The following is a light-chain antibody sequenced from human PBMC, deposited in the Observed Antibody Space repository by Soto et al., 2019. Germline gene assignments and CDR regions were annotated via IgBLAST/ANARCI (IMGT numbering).Light chain of an antibody. CDR1: SSDVGGYNY. J-gene: IGLJ1*01. Sequence: QSVLTQPPSASGSPGQSVTISCTGTSSDVGGYNYVSWYQQHPGKAPKVMIYDVSKRPSGVPDRFSGSKFGNTASLTVSGLQAEDEADYYCSSYAGGNNFVFGGGTKVTVL. CDR2: DVS. CDR3: SSYAGGNNFV. V-gene: IGLV2-8*01.